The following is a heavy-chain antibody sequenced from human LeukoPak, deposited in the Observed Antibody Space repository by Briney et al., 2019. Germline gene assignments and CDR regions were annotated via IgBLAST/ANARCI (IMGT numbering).Heavy chain of an antibody. CDR3: ARAWLTATTSFDY. J-gene: IGHJ4*02. V-gene: IGHV1-2*02. D-gene: IGHD1-7*01. Sequence: GASVKVSCKASGYTFTGEFMHWLRQGRGQGLEWMVWINPNSGATHYAQKFQGRIIMTRDTSISTAYMELSRLTSDDTAIYYCARAWLTATTSFDYWGQGTLVTVSS. CDR2: INPNSGAT. CDR1: GYTFTGEF.